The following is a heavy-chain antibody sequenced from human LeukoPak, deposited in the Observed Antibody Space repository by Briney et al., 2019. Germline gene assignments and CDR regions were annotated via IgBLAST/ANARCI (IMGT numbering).Heavy chain of an antibody. J-gene: IGHJ6*03. Sequence: PGGSLGLSCAASGFTFSSYSMNWVRQAPGKGLEWVSSISSSSSYIYYADSVKGRFTISRDNAKNSLYLQMNSLRAEDTAVYYCAKCGTYYDFWSGYLGYYYMDVWGKGTTVTVSS. D-gene: IGHD3-3*01. CDR2: ISSSSSYI. CDR3: AKCGTYYDFWSGYLGYYYMDV. CDR1: GFTFSSYS. V-gene: IGHV3-21*01.